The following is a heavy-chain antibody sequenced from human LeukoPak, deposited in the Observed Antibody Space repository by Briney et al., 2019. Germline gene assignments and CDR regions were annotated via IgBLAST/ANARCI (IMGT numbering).Heavy chain of an antibody. Sequence: SETLSPTCTVSGGSISGYYWSWIRQPPGKGLEWIGYIYYSGGTNYNPSLKSRVTISVDTSKNQFSLKLSSVTAADTAVYYCARDSSLGFDYWGQGTLVTVSS. CDR3: ARDSSLGFDY. D-gene: IGHD1-26*01. CDR2: IYYSGGT. CDR1: GGSISGYY. J-gene: IGHJ4*02. V-gene: IGHV4-59*01.